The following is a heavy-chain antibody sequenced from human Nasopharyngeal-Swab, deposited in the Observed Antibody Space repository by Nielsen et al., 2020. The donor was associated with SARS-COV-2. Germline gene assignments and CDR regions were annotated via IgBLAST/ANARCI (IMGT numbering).Heavy chain of an antibody. D-gene: IGHD3-16*02. CDR1: AGTFSSYA. CDR3: ARNPVDYDYVWGSYRYRTFDY. Sequence: SVKISCKASAGTFSSYAISWVRQAPGQGLEWMGGIIPIFGTANYAQKFQGRVTITADKSTSTAYMELSSLRSEDTAVYYCARNPVDYDYVWGSYRYRTFDYWGQGTLVTVSS. V-gene: IGHV1-69*06. CDR2: IIPIFGTA. J-gene: IGHJ4*02.